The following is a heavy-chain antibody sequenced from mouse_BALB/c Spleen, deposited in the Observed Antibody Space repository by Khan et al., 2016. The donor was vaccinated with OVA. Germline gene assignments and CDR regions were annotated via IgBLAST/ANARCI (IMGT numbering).Heavy chain of an antibody. J-gene: IGHJ3*01. V-gene: IGHV1S81*02. D-gene: IGHD1-1*02. CDR1: GYTFTSYY. CDR3: TRSGYGGFAY. Sequence: QVQLQQSGAELVKPGASVRLSCKSSGYTFTSYYLYWVKQRPGQGLEWIGDTNPNNGGTNFNEKFKSKATLNVDKSSSTAYMQLSSLTSEDSAFYYCTRSGYGGFAYWGQGTLVTVSA. CDR2: TNPNNGGT.